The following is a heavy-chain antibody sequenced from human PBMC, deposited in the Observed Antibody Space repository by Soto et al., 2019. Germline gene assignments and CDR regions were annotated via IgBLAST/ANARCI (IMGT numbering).Heavy chain of an antibody. J-gene: IGHJ4*02. D-gene: IGHD2-15*01. Sequence: SETLSLTCTVSGGSISSGGYYWSWIRQHPGKGLEWVGYIYYSRSTYYNPSLKRRVTISVDTTKNQFSLKLSSVTAADTAVYYCSREVGYCSGGSCYITENYFDYWGQGTLVTVSS. V-gene: IGHV4-31*03. CDR2: IYYSRST. CDR3: SREVGYCSGGSCYITENYFDY. CDR1: GGSISSGGYY.